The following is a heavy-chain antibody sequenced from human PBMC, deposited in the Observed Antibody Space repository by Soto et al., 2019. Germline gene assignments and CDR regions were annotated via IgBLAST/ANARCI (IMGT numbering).Heavy chain of an antibody. J-gene: IGHJ4*02. CDR2: INGGNGDT. Sequence: ASVKVSCKASGYTFTGYAIHWVRQAPGQRLEWMGWINGGNGDTKYSQKFQGRVTITRDTSASTAYMELTSLGSEDTALYHCARGYCSSTSCQYYFDYWGQGTPVTVSS. CDR3: ARGYCSSTSCQYYFDY. D-gene: IGHD2-2*01. CDR1: GYTFTGYA. V-gene: IGHV1-3*01.